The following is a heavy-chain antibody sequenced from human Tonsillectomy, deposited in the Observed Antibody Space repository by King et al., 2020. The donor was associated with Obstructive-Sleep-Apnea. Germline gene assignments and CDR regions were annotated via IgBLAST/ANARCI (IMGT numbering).Heavy chain of an antibody. CDR3: AREDYYDNNGSERGAY. Sequence: EVQLVESGGGLVQLGGSLRLSCAASGFTFSTYSMNWVRQAPGKGLEWLSYISSSSDTIFYADSVKGRVTISRDNAKNSLYLQMNSLGPEDTAVYYCAREDYYDNNGSERGAYWGQGTPVTVSS. D-gene: IGHD3-22*01. V-gene: IGHV3-48*04. CDR2: ISSSSDTI. CDR1: GFTFSTYS. J-gene: IGHJ4*02.